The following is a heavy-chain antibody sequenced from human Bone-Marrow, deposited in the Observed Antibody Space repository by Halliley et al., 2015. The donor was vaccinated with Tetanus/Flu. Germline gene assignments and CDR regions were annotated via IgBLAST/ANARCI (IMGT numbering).Heavy chain of an antibody. CDR3: VGAAAEGWLAP. Sequence: LGGRGVIYYKGTKRFYADSLRGRFTISRDTSKNTLYLQMNSLTGEDTAVYYCVGAAAEGWLAPWGRGALVSVSS. V-gene: IGHV3-33*01. J-gene: IGHJ5*02. CDR2: IYYKGTKR. D-gene: IGHD6-25*01.